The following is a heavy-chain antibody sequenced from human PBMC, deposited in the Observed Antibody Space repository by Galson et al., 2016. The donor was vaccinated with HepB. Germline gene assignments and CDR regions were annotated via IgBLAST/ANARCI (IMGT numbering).Heavy chain of an antibody. CDR2: ISGSGEIT. V-gene: IGHV3-23*01. J-gene: IGHJ4*02. CDR1: GFTFSSYA. D-gene: IGHD3-10*01. CDR3: AKETSGSYDY. Sequence: SLRLSCAASGFTFSSYAMNWVRQAPGKGLEWVSAISGSGEITHYTDSVRGRFTISRDNSKNTLYLQMNSLRAEDTAVYYCAKETSGSYDYWGQGTLVTVSS.